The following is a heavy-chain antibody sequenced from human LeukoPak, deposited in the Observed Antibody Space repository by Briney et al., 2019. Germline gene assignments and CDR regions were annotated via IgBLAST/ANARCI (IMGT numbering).Heavy chain of an antibody. Sequence: SETLSLTCTVSGYSISSGNYWGWIRQPPGKGLEWIGSIYYSGSTYYNPSLKSRVTISVDTSKNQFSLKLSSVTAADTAVYYCARRYYEWRTFDYWGQGTLVTVSS. CDR2: IYYSGST. J-gene: IGHJ4*02. CDR1: GYSISSGNY. D-gene: IGHD3-22*01. CDR3: ARRYYEWRTFDY. V-gene: IGHV4-38-2*02.